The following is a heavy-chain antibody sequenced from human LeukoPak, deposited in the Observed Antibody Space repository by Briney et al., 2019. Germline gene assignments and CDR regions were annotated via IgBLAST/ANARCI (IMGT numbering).Heavy chain of an antibody. CDR1: GHTFTGYY. CDR2: INPNSGGT. D-gene: IGHD1-26*01. V-gene: IGHV1-2*02. J-gene: IGHJ4*02. CDR3: ARDSSIVGATTTDY. Sequence: ASVKVSCKASGHTFTGYYMHWVRQAPGQGLEWMGWINPNSGGTNYAQKFQGRVTMTRDTSISTAYMELSRLRSDDTAVYYCARDSSIVGATTTDYWGQGTLVTVSS.